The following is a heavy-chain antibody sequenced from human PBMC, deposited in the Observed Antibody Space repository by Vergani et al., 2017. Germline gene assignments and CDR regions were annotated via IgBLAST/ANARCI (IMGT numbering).Heavy chain of an antibody. CDR1: GFTLSNYD. D-gene: IGHD3-16*01. CDR3: AKHFRGWGIDY. Sequence: QVQLVESGGGVVQRGGSLRLSCATSGFTLSNYDMQWIRQGPGKGLEFVAFIQFDGSNQYYADSVKGRFTLSRDFSKNTLYLQMNSPRTDDTATYYCAKHFRGWGIDYWGEGTKVIVSS. J-gene: IGHJ4*02. CDR2: IQFDGSNQ. V-gene: IGHV3-30*02.